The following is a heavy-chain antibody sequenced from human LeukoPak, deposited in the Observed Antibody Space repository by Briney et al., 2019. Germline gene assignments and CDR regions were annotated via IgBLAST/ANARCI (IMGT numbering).Heavy chain of an antibody. CDR3: ARVGVAGTSQDDY. D-gene: IGHD6-19*01. CDR1: GGTFSSYA. V-gene: IGHV1-69*05. Sequence: SVKVSCKPSGGTFSSYAISWVRQAPGQGLEWMGGIIPIFGTANYAQKFQGRVTITTDESTSTAYMELSSLRSEDTAVYYCARVGVAGTSQDDYWGQGTLVTVSS. J-gene: IGHJ4*02. CDR2: IIPIFGTA.